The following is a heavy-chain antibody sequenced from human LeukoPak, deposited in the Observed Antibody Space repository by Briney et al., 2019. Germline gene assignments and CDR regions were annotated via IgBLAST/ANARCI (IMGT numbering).Heavy chain of an antibody. V-gene: IGHV4-59*01. CDR2: IYYSGST. D-gene: IGHD2-21*02. CDR1: GGSISSYY. CDR3: ARGRTDHCGGDCYSLGWFDP. Sequence: SETLSLTCTVSGGSISSYYWSWIRQPPGRGLEWIGYIYYSGSTNYNPSLKSRVTTSVDTSKNQFSLKLSSVTAADTAVYYCARGRTDHCGGDCYSLGWFDPWGQGALVTVSS. J-gene: IGHJ5*02.